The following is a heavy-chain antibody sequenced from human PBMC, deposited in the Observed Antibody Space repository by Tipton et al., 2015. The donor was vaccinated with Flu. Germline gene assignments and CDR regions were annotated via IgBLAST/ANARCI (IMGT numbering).Heavy chain of an antibody. CDR1: GGSISSYY. J-gene: IGHJ4*02. Sequence: TLSLTCTVSGGSISSYYWSWIRQPAGKGLEWIGRIYSSGSTSYNPSLKSRVTMSVDTAENQFSLRLSSVTAADTAVYYCARDSPDWGFDYWGQGTLVTVSS. V-gene: IGHV4-4*07. D-gene: IGHD3/OR15-3a*01. CDR3: ARDSPDWGFDY. CDR2: IYSSGST.